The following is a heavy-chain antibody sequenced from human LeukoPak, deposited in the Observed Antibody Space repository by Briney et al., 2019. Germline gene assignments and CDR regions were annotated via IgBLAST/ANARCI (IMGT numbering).Heavy chain of an antibody. D-gene: IGHD3-10*01. CDR1: GGSFSGYY. J-gene: IGHJ4*02. CDR3: ARAVGGDGSGSL. Sequence: SETRSLTCAVYGGSFSGYYWSWIRQPPGKGLEWIGEINHSGSTNYNPALKSRVTMSLNMSTRQISLKLSPVTAADTAVYYCARAVGGDGSGSLWGPGTLVTVSS. CDR2: INHSGST. V-gene: IGHV4-34*01.